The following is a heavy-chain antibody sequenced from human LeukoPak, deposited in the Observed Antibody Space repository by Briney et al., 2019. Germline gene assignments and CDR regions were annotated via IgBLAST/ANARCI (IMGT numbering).Heavy chain of an antibody. CDR1: GFTFSSYE. CDR3: ARGGGPFDP. Sequence: PGGSLRLSCAASGFTFSSYEMNWVRQAPGKGLEWVSFISSSSSHIYYADSVKGRFTISRDNAKNSLYLQMNSLRAEDTAVYYCARGGGPFDPWGQGTLVTVSS. V-gene: IGHV3-21*01. J-gene: IGHJ5*02. CDR2: ISSSSSHI. D-gene: IGHD3-16*01.